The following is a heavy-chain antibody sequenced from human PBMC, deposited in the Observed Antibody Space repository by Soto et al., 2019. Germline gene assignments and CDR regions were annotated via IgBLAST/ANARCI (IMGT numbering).Heavy chain of an antibody. J-gene: IGHJ5*02. CDR3: AREGPYSSSWYLLFSGWFDP. D-gene: IGHD6-13*01. CDR2: INAGNGNT. V-gene: IGHV1-3*01. CDR1: GYTFTSYA. Sequence: GASVKVSCKASGYTFTSYAMHWVRQAPGQRLEWMGWINAGNGNTKYSQKFQGRVTITRDTSASTAYMELSSLRSEDTAVYYCAREGPYSSSWYLLFSGWFDPWGQGTLVTVSS.